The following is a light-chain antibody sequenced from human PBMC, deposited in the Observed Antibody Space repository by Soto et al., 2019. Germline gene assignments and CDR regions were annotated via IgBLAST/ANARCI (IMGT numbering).Light chain of an antibody. Sequence: EIVLTQSPGTLSLSPGERATLSCRASQSVNNNFLAWYQQKPGQAPRLLIYGASGRASGIPDRFSGSGSGTDFTLTISRLEPEDFAVYYCQQYGGSLRTFGQGTKVEIK. CDR1: QSVNNNF. CDR2: GAS. V-gene: IGKV3-20*01. CDR3: QQYGGSLRT. J-gene: IGKJ1*01.